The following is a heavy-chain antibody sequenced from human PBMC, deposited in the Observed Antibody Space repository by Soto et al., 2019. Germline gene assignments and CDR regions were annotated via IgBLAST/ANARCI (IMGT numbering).Heavy chain of an antibody. CDR1: GGSISSGGYY. Sequence: SETLSLTCTVSGGSISSGGYYWSWIRQHPGKGLEWIGYIYYSGSTYYNPSLKSRVTISVDTSKNQFSLKLSSVTAADTAVYYCAGGSLAGAPTVWINRWGQGTLVTVSS. D-gene: IGHD1-26*01. CDR3: AGGSLAGAPTVWINR. J-gene: IGHJ5*02. V-gene: IGHV4-31*03. CDR2: IYYSGST.